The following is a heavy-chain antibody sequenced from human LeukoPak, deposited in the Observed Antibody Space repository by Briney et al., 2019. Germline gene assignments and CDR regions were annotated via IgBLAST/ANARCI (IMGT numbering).Heavy chain of an antibody. Sequence: GGSLRLSCAASGFPLSTYAMSWVRQAPGKELEWVSVISGSGGDTYYADSVKGRFTISGDNSKNTVYLQMNSLRAEDTALYYCAKGGVYGDYYFDYWGQGTLVTVSS. CDR3: AKGGVYGDYYFDY. CDR2: ISGSGGDT. J-gene: IGHJ4*02. D-gene: IGHD4-17*01. CDR1: GFPLSTYA. V-gene: IGHV3-23*01.